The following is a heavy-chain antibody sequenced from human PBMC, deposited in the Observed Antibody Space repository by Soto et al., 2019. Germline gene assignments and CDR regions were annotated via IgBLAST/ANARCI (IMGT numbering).Heavy chain of an antibody. CDR1: GFTFSSYG. CDR3: AKYNSGETERVFDY. J-gene: IGHJ4*02. CDR2: ISYDGSNK. Sequence: QVQLVESGGGVVQPGRSLRLSCAASGFTFSSYGMHWVRQAPGKGLEWVAVISYDGSNKYYADYVKGRFTISRDNSKNTLYLQMNSLRAEDTAVYYCAKYNSGETERVFDYWGQGTLVTVSS. V-gene: IGHV3-30*18. D-gene: IGHD3-10*01.